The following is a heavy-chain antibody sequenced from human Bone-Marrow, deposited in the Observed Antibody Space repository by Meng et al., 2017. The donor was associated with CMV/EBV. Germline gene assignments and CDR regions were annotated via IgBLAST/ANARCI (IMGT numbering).Heavy chain of an antibody. Sequence: GESLKISCAASGFSFISAWMTWVRQAPGKGLEWVGRIKSKGSGGTSDFAAPMEGRFTISRDDSKKTVYLQMNSLKSEDTAVYYCSIDISEAGNGELDYWGQATLVTVSS. CDR1: GFSFISAW. J-gene: IGHJ4*02. D-gene: IGHD2-8*01. CDR2: IKSKGSGGTS. CDR3: SIDISEAGNGELDY. V-gene: IGHV3-15*01.